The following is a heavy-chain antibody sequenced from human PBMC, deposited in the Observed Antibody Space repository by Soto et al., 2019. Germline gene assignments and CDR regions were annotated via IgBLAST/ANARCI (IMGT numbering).Heavy chain of an antibody. CDR1: GGSISSYY. V-gene: IGHV4-59*01. Sequence: TSETLSLTCTVSGGSISSYYWSWIRQPPGKGLEWIGYIYYSGSTNYNPSLKSRVTISVDTSKNQFSLKLSSVTAADTAVYYCAGYDFWSGYYMDVWGKGTTVTVSS. J-gene: IGHJ6*03. CDR2: IYYSGST. CDR3: AGYDFWSGYYMDV. D-gene: IGHD3-3*01.